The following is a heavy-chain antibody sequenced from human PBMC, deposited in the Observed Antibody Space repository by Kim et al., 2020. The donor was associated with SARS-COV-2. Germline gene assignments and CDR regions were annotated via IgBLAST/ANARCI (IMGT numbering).Heavy chain of an antibody. J-gene: IGHJ4*02. CDR2: INPSGGST. Sequence: ASVKVSCKASGYTFTSYYMHWVRQAPGQGLEWMGIINPSGGSTSYAQKFQGRVTMTRDTSTSTVYMELSSLRSEDTAVYYCARDLSNLFSSSWYFDYWGQGTLVTVSS. D-gene: IGHD6-6*01. CDR3: ARDLSNLFSSSWYFDY. V-gene: IGHV1-46*01. CDR1: GYTFTSYY.